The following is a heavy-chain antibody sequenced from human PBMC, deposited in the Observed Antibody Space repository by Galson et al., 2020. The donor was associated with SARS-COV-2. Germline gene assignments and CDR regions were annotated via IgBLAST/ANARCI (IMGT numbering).Heavy chain of an antibody. J-gene: IGHJ4*02. V-gene: IGHV3-30*18. CDR1: GFTFSSYG. CDR3: AKKIDEWELQPFDY. CDR2: ISYDGSNK. D-gene: IGHD1-26*01. Sequence: TGGSLRLSCAASGFTFSSYGMHWVRQAPGKGLEWVAVISYDGSNKYYADSVKGRFTISRDNSKNTLYLQMNSLRAEDTAVYYCAKKIDEWELQPFDYWGQVTLVTVSS.